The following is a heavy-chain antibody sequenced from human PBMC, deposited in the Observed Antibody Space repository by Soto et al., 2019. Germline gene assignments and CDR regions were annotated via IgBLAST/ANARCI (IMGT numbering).Heavy chain of an antibody. CDR2: IYYSGST. CDR3: ARQLGAVAGPMGCWFDP. J-gene: IGHJ5*02. CDR1: GGSISSSSYY. Sequence: TSETLSLTCTVSGGSISSSSYYWGWIRQPPGKGLEWIGSIYYSGSTYYNPSLKSRVTISVDTSKDQFSLKLSSVTAADTAVYYCARQLGAVAGPMGCWFDPWGQGTLVTVSS. V-gene: IGHV4-39*01. D-gene: IGHD6-19*01.